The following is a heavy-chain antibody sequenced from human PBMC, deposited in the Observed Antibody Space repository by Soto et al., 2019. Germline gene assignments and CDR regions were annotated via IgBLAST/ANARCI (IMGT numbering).Heavy chain of an antibody. J-gene: IGHJ4*02. V-gene: IGHV3-23*01. CDR3: AKQQMGVIRALDY. D-gene: IGHD1-26*01. CDR2: IRETGNT. Sequence: GGSLRLSCAASGFTFSNYAMSWIRRAPGKGLEWVSTIRETGNTYYADSVRGCFATSRDNSENTLYLQMSSLRAEDTAVYYCAKQQMGVIRALDYWGQGTLVTVSS. CDR1: GFTFSNYA.